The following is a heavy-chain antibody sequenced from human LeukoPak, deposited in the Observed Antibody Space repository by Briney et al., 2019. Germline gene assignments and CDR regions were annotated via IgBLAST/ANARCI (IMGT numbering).Heavy chain of an antibody. CDR2: INPDSGFT. Sequence: GASVKVSCKASGYKFTDDYMHWVRQAPGQGLGFMGWINPDSGFTNYAQKFKGRVTMTRDTSSSTAYLEVRSLTSDYTAVYYCAPTAEAYTSWWKVWGQGTLVTVSS. CDR1: GYKFTDDY. J-gene: IGHJ4*02. V-gene: IGHV1-2*02. D-gene: IGHD3-16*01. CDR3: APTAEAYTSWWKV.